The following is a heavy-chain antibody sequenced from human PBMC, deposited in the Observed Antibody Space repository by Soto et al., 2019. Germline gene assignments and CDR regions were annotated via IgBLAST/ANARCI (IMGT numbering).Heavy chain of an antibody. CDR1: GFPFSSYA. D-gene: IGHD6-6*01. Sequence: GGSLRLSCAASGFPFSSYAMSWVRHAPDKGLEWVSAIDFTGAGTYYADSVKGRFTISRDNSKNTLYLQMSSLRAEDTAVYFCARRFSSSSFYFDYWGQGTLVTVSS. V-gene: IGHV3-23*01. CDR3: ARRFSSSSFYFDY. CDR2: IDFTGAGT. J-gene: IGHJ4*02.